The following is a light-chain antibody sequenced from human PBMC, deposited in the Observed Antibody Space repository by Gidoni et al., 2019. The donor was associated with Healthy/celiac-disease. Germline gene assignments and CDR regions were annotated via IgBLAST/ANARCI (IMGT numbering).Light chain of an antibody. CDR2: QDS. J-gene: IGLJ2*01. Sequence: SYELTPPPSVSVSPGQTASITCSGDKLGDKYACWYQQKPGHSPVLVIYQDSKRPSGIPERFSGSNSGNTATLTISGTQAMDEADYYCQAWDSSTVVFGGGNKLTVL. V-gene: IGLV3-1*01. CDR1: KLGDKY. CDR3: QAWDSSTVV.